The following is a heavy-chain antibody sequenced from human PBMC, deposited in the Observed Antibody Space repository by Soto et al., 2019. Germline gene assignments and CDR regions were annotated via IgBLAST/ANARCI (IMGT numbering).Heavy chain of an antibody. CDR3: ARVAVDFWSGYYRAGPIQNYGMDV. V-gene: IGHV4-30-4*01. J-gene: IGHJ6*02. Sequence: PSETLSLTCTVSGGSISSGDYYWSWIRQPPGKGLEWIGYIYYSGSTYYNPSLKSRVTISVDTSKNQFSLKLSSVTAADTAVYYCARVAVDFWSGYYRAGPIQNYGMDVWGQGTTVTAP. CDR2: IYYSGST. CDR1: GGSISSGDYY. D-gene: IGHD3-3*01.